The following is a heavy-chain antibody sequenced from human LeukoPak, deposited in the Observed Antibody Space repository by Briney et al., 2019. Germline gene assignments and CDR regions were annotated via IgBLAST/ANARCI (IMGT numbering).Heavy chain of an antibody. V-gene: IGHV1-2*02. Sequence: ASEKVSCKASGYTFTGYYMHWVRQAPAQGGEWMGWINPNSGGTNYAQKFQGRVTMTRDTSISTAYMELSRLRSDDTAVYYCASVGATIGTLDYWGQGTLVTVSS. D-gene: IGHD1-26*01. J-gene: IGHJ4*02. CDR2: INPNSGGT. CDR3: ASVGATIGTLDY. CDR1: GYTFTGYY.